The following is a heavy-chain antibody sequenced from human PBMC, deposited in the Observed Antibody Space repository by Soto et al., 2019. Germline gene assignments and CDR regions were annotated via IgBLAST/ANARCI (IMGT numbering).Heavy chain of an antibody. CDR2: ISTSSSNI. CDR3: AKEVSLGSTVDLGY. D-gene: IGHD7-27*01. V-gene: IGHV3-23*01. CDR1: GFSFSEYT. Sequence: PGGSLRLSCVASGFSFSEYTMSWVRQAPGKGLDWVSTISTSSSNIFYADAVKGRFTISRDNSMGTLYLQMKSLRVEDTAIYYCAKEVSLGSTVDLGYWGQGALVTVSS. J-gene: IGHJ4*02.